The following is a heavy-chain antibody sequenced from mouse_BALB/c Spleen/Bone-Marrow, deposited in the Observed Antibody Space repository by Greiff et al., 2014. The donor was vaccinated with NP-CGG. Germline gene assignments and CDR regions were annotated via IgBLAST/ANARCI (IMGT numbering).Heavy chain of an antibody. J-gene: IGHJ4*01. CDR2: INPFNGDT. Sequence: EVKLMESGPDLVKPGASVKLSCKASGYSFTGYFLNWVRQSHGKSLEWIGRINPFNGDTFYNQKFKGKATLTVDKSSTTAHMELLSLTSGDSAVYYCGRWGDGYYYAMDYWGQGTSVTVSS. D-gene: IGHD2-3*01. V-gene: IGHV1-37*01. CDR1: GYSFTGYF. CDR3: GRWGDGYYYAMDY.